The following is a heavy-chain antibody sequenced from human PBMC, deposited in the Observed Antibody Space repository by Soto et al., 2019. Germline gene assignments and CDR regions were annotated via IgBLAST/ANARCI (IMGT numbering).Heavy chain of an antibody. D-gene: IGHD3-10*01. J-gene: IGHJ4*02. CDR1: GDTFSLYS. V-gene: IGHV1-69*02. CDR2: INPILSVS. CDR3: ATNYGSGYRAFDY. Sequence: SVKVSCKASGDTFSLYSINWVRQAPGLGLEWMGRINPILSVSNYAQKFQGRVTITADKSTSTAYMELSSLRSEDTAMYYCATNYGSGYRAFDYWGQGALVTVSS.